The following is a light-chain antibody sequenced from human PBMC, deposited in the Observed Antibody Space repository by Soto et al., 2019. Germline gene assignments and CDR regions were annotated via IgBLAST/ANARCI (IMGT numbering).Light chain of an antibody. CDR3: QQYGSSPT. V-gene: IGKV3-15*01. J-gene: IGKJ1*01. Sequence: EIVMTHSPATLSVSPWGIATLSCRASQSISDTLAWYQQKPGQAPRLLFYGASTRATGLPARFSGTGSGTEFTLTINSLQAEDSAVYYCQQYGSSPTFGQGTKVDIK. CDR2: GAS. CDR1: QSISDT.